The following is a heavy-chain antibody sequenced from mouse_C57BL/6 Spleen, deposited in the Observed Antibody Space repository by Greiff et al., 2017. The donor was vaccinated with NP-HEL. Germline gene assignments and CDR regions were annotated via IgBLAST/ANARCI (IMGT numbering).Heavy chain of an antibody. CDR1: GYTFTSYW. Sequence: VQLKQPGAELVRPGSSVKLSCKASGYTFTSYWMDWVKQRPGQGLEWIGNIYPSDSETHYNQKFKDKATLTVDKSSSTAYMQLSSLTSEDSAVYYCARTGTDYAMDYWGQGTSVTVSS. V-gene: IGHV1-61*01. D-gene: IGHD3-3*01. CDR2: IYPSDSET. CDR3: ARTGTDYAMDY. J-gene: IGHJ4*01.